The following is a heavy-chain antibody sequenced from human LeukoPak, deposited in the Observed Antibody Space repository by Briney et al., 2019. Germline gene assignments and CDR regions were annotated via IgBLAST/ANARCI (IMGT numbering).Heavy chain of an antibody. D-gene: IGHD5-24*01. CDR1: GYSFTTYY. CDR2: IYPGDSEA. J-gene: IGHJ4*02. CDR3: ARPDGYNSFDY. Sequence: GKSLKISCKGSGYSFTTYYIGWVRQMPGRGLEWMGIIYPGDSEARYSPSFQGQVTISADKSISTAYLQWSSLKASDTAMYYCARPDGYNSFDYWGQGTLVTVSS. V-gene: IGHV5-51*01.